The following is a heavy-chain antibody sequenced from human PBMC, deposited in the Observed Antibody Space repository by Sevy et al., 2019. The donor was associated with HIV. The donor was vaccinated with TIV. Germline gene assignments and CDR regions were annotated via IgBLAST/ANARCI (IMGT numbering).Heavy chain of an antibody. CDR3: VREGAPYRNLRIWRGKNLFFQRFRP. CDR1: GFTFNDYA. CDR2: ISSDGDNT. V-gene: IGHV3-30-3*01. J-gene: IGHJ5*01. D-gene: IGHD3-3*01. Sequence: GGSLRLSCAASGFTFNDYALHWVRQAPGKGLEWVAIISSDGDNTYYADTVKGRFTISRDNSKNTVYLQMNRLRAEDNGIFYCVREGAPYRNLRIWRGKNLFFQRFRPWGQGTLVTVSS.